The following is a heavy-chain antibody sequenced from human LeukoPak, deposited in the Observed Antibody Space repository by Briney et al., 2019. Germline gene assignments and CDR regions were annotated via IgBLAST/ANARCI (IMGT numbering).Heavy chain of an antibody. Sequence: SETLSLTCTVSGGSISSSSYYWGWIRQPPGKGLERIGSIYYSGSTYYNPSLKSRVTISVDTSKNQFSLKLSSVTAADTAVYYCARLGQIQWLSKCSAFDIWGQGTMVTVSS. CDR1: GGSISSSSYY. CDR2: IYYSGST. J-gene: IGHJ3*02. V-gene: IGHV4-39*01. D-gene: IGHD6-19*01. CDR3: ARLGQIQWLSKCSAFDI.